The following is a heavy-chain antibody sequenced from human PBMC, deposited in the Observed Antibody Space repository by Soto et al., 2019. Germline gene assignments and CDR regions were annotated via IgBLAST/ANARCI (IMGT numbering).Heavy chain of an antibody. Sequence: SETLSLTCTVAGGSISSAPSYWAWIRQPPGKGLEWIGHVFYSGRTTYSPSLRSRVSISADTSKNQFSLKLSSVTAADTAVYYCARVGGQLVISGAFDIWGQGTMVTVSS. CDR3: ARVGGQLVISGAFDI. D-gene: IGHD6-6*01. CDR1: GGSISSAPSY. CDR2: VFYSGRT. J-gene: IGHJ3*02. V-gene: IGHV4-39*07.